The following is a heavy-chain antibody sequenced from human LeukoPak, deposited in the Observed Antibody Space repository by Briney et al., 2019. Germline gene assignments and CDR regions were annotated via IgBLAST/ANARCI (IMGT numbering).Heavy chain of an antibody. CDR1: GFTFDSYA. D-gene: IGHD2-15*01. J-gene: IGHJ5*02. CDR3: AKDGCSGGRCYSFVDA. CDR2: ISGSGGST. V-gene: IGHV3-23*01. Sequence: GGSLRPSCAASGFTFDSYAMSWVRQAPGKGLEWVSAISGSGGSTNYADSVKGRFTISRDNSKNTLYLQMNSLRAEDTAVYYCAKDGCSGGRCYSFVDAWGQGTLVTVSS.